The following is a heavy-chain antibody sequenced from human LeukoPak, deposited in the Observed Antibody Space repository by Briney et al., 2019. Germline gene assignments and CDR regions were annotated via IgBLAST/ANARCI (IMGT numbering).Heavy chain of an antibody. V-gene: IGHV3-7*05. CDR1: GFTFSHYW. D-gene: IGHD1-26*01. J-gene: IGHJ4*02. CDR2: IKQDGSEK. CDR3: ARGGSSFGC. Sequence: GGSLRLSCAASGFTFSHYWMNWVRQAPGKGLEWVANIKQDGSEKYYVESVKGRFTISKDNAKNSLYLQMNSLRAEDTAVYYCARGGSSFGCWGQGTLVTVSS.